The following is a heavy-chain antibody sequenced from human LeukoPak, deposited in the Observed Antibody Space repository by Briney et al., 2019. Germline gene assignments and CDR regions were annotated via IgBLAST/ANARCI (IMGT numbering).Heavy chain of an antibody. CDR1: GGSVSSGSYY. CDR3: ARAQGDYAYFDY. CDR2: IYYSGST. V-gene: IGHV4-31*03. D-gene: IGHD4-17*01. Sequence: SETLSLTCTVSGGSVSSGSYYWSWIRQHPGKGLEWIGYIYYSGSTYYNPSLKSRVTISVDTSKNQFSLKLSSVTAADTAVYYCARAQGDYAYFDYWGQGTLVTVSS. J-gene: IGHJ4*02.